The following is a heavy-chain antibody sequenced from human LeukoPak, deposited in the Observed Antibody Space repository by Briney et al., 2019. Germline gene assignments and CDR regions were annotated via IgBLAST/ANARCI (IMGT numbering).Heavy chain of an antibody. D-gene: IGHD2-2*01. CDR2: IGTAGDT. V-gene: IGHV3-13*01. CDR3: ARGGHDQGLGYYNYMDV. J-gene: IGHJ6*03. Sequence: GGSLRLSCAASGFTFSSYDMHWVRQATGKGLEWVSAIGTAGDTYYPGSVKGRFTISRENAKNSLYLQMNSLRAGDTAVYYCARGGHDQGLGYYNYMDVWGKGSTVAVSS. CDR1: GFTFSSYD.